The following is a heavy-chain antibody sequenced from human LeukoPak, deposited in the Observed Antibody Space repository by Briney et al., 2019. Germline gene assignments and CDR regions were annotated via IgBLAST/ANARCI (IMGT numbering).Heavy chain of an antibody. V-gene: IGHV3-23*01. CDR3: ARDIVVVVAATLGAFDI. J-gene: IGHJ3*02. Sequence: GGSLRLYCAASGCTFSSYGMSWVRQAPGKGLEWVSASSGSGGSTYYADSVKGRFTISRDNSKNTLYLQMNSLRAEDTAVYYCARDIVVVVAATLGAFDIWGQGTMVTVSS. CDR2: SSGSGGST. CDR1: GCTFSSYG. D-gene: IGHD2-15*01.